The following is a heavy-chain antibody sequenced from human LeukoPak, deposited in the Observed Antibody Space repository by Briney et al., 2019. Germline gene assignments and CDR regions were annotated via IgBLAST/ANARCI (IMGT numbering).Heavy chain of an antibody. V-gene: IGHV3-23*01. CDR2: ISAGGGST. D-gene: IGHD3-10*01. J-gene: IGHJ4*02. Sequence: SGGSLRLSCAASGFPFSSYAMSWVRQTPGKGLKWVSGISAGGGSTYYADSVKGRLTISRDNSKNTLYLQMDSLRAEDTAIYYCAKAYGSGNYHHYFDYWGQGTLVTVSS. CDR1: GFPFSSYA. CDR3: AKAYGSGNYHHYFDY.